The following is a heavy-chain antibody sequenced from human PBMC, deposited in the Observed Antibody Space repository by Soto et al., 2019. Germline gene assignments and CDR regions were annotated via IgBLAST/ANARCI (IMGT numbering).Heavy chain of an antibody. D-gene: IGHD3-22*01. Sequence: QVQLQESGPGLVKPSQTLSLTCTVSGGSISSGGYYWSWIRQHPGKGLEWIGYIYYSGTSYYNPSLKSRVXTSRDXXKNQFSLKLSSVTAADTAVYYCATYHDSGGYYLKYWGQGTLVTVSS. CDR1: GGSISSGGYY. CDR3: ATYHDSGGYYLKY. CDR2: IYYSGTS. V-gene: IGHV4-31*03. J-gene: IGHJ4*02.